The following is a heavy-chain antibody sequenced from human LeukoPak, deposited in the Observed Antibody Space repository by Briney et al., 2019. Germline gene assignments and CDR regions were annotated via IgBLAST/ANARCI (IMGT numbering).Heavy chain of an antibody. J-gene: IGHJ3*02. CDR2: IYYSGST. V-gene: IGHV4-31*03. Sequence: SQTLSLTCTVSGGSISSGGYYWSWIRQHPGKGLEWIGYIYYSGSTCYNPSLKSRVTISVDTSKNQFSLKLSSVTAADTAVYYCARAGREFSGTQGAFDIWGQGTMVTVSS. CDR1: GGSISSGGYY. D-gene: IGHD3-10*01. CDR3: ARAGREFSGTQGAFDI.